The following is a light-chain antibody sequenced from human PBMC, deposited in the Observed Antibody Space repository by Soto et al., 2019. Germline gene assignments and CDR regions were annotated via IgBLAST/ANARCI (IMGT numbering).Light chain of an antibody. CDR2: TTN. J-gene: IGLJ1*01. Sequence: SALTEPHSASGTPGQWVTISCSGSSSNIGTSSVHWFQQLPGTAPKLLISTTNQRPSGVTERFSGSKSGTSASLAISGLQSEDEADYYCAAWDDSLNGHVFGTGTKVTVL. V-gene: IGLV1-44*01. CDR3: AAWDDSLNGHV. CDR1: SSNIGTSS.